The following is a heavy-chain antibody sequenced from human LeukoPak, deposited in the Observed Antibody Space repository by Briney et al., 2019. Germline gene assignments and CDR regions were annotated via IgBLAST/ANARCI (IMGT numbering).Heavy chain of an antibody. V-gene: IGHV3-7*01. Sequence: PGGSLRLSCAASGFTFSSYWMSWVRQAPGKGLEWVANIKQDGSEKYYVDSVKGRFTISRDNAKNSLYLQMNSLRAEDTAVYYCARGVDCSSTSCYGGYYYYGMDVWGQGTTVTVSS. D-gene: IGHD2-2*01. CDR3: ARGVDCSSTSCYGGYYYYGMDV. CDR2: IKQDGSEK. J-gene: IGHJ6*02. CDR1: GFTFSSYW.